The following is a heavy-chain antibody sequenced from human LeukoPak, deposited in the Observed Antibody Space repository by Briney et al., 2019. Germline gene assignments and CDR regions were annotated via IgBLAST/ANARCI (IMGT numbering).Heavy chain of an antibody. D-gene: IGHD3-22*01. CDR1: GYTFTSYG. CDR3: ARAAPRGYYDSSGYRRHFDY. J-gene: IGHJ4*02. V-gene: IGHV1-18*01. Sequence: ASVKVSCKASGYTFTSYGISWVRQAPGQGLEWMGWISAYNGNTNYAQKLQGRVTMTTDTSTSTAYMELRSLRSDDTAVYYCARAAPRGYYDSSGYRRHFDYWGQGTLVIVSS. CDR2: ISAYNGNT.